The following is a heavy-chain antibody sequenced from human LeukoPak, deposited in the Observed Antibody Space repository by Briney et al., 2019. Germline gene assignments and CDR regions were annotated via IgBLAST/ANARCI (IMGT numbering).Heavy chain of an antibody. CDR3: ARHWGIYDFWSGYQADAFDI. J-gene: IGHJ3*02. CDR1: GYSFNTYW. CDR2: IYPGDSDI. D-gene: IGHD3-3*01. Sequence: GESLKISCKGSGYSFNTYWIGWVRQMPGKGLEWMGIIYPGDSDIRYSPSFQGQVTISADKSISTAYLQWSSLKASDTAMYYCARHWGIYDFWSGYQADAFDIWGQGTMVTVSS. V-gene: IGHV5-51*01.